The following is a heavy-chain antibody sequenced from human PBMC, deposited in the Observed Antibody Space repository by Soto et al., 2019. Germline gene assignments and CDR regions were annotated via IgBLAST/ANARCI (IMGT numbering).Heavy chain of an antibody. J-gene: IGHJ5*02. CDR2: ISYDEINK. CDR3: AKAVEPQLVRTSFDP. D-gene: IGHD6-13*01. V-gene: IGHV3-30*18. CDR1: GFTFSSHG. Sequence: PGGALRLSCAASGFTFSSHGMHWVRQAPGKGLEWVAVISYDEINKYYVDSVKGRFTISRDNSKNTLYLQMNSLRAEDTAVYYCAKAVEPQLVRTSFDPWGQGTLVTVSS.